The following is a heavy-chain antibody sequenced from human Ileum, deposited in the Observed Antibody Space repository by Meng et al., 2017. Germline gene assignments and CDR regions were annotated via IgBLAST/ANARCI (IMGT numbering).Heavy chain of an antibody. J-gene: IGHJ4*02. CDR3: ARDFADGHYNVDFDY. Sequence: HLLESGGALVQPGGSLRLSCAAPGLTFSSYWMHWVRQAPGKGLVWVSRIKGDGSSTDYVDSVKGRFTISRDNAKNTLYLHLNSLRAEDTAVYYCARDFADGHYNVDFDYWGQGTLVTGSS. CDR1: GLTFSSYW. CDR2: IKGDGSST. D-gene: IGHD1-1*01. V-gene: IGHV3-74*01.